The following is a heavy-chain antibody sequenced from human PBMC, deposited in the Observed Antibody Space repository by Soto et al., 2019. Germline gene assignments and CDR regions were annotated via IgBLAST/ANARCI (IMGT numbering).Heavy chain of an antibody. V-gene: IGHV3-15*01. CDR3: TTNHDYGDYISYYYYYMDV. Sequence: EVQLVESGGGLVKPGGSLRLSCAASGFTFSNAWMSWVRQAPGKGLEWVGRIKSKTDGGTTDYAAPVKGRFTISRDDSKNTLYLQMNSLKTEDTAVYYCTTNHDYGDYISYYYYYMDVWGKGTTVTVSS. D-gene: IGHD4-17*01. CDR2: IKSKTDGGTT. CDR1: GFTFSNAW. J-gene: IGHJ6*03.